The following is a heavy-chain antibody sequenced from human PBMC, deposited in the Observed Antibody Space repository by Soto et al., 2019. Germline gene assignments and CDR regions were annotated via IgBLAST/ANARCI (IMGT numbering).Heavy chain of an antibody. Sequence: QVQLVQSGAEVKKPGSSVKVSCKASGGTFSRYTFTWVRQAPGQGLEWMGRIIPILDIPNYAQNFQGRVTITGVKSTSTSRMELSSMTSDDTAVYYCASHFTGVLVLGTSPPGGDNYGWDVWGQGTTVTVSS. D-gene: IGHD2-8*02. CDR2: IIPILDIP. J-gene: IGHJ6*02. V-gene: IGHV1-69*02. CDR1: GGTFSRYT. CDR3: ASHFTGVLVLGTSPPGGDNYGWDV.